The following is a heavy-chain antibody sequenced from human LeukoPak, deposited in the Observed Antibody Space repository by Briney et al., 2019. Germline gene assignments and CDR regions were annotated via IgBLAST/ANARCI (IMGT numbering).Heavy chain of an antibody. CDR2: XSGSGIGT. CDR3: AKHYYGSGSYWAGLDY. V-gene: IGHV3-23*01. CDR1: GFTFSSYA. J-gene: IGHJ4*02. D-gene: IGHD3-10*01. Sequence: GGSLRLSCTASGFTFSSYAMSWVRQAPGKGXXXXXXXSGSGIGTYYADSVKGRFTISRDNSKNTLYLQMNSLRADDTAVYSCAKHYYGSGSYWAGLDYWGQGTLVTVSS.